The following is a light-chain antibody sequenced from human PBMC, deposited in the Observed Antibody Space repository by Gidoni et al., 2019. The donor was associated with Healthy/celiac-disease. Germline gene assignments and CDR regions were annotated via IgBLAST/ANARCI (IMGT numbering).Light chain of an antibody. CDR3: QSYDSSLSEGV. J-gene: IGLJ2*01. CDR1: SSNIWAGYD. Sequence: QSVLTQPHSVSGAPGQRVTISCTGSSSNIWAGYDVHWYPQLPGTAPNLLIYGNSNRPSGVPDRFSGSKSGTSASLAITGLQAEDEADYYCQSYDSSLSEGVFGGGTKLTVL. CDR2: GNS. V-gene: IGLV1-40*01.